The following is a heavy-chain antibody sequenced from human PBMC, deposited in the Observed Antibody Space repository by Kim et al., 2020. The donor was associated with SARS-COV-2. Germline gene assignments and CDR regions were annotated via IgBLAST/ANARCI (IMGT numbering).Heavy chain of an antibody. Sequence: YYSTALKTRLTISRDTSKTQVVLTMTNMDPVDTATYYCARMSYSSGWFDPWGQGTLVTVSS. CDR3: ARMSYSSGWFDP. J-gene: IGHJ5*02. V-gene: IGHV2-70*01. D-gene: IGHD6-19*01.